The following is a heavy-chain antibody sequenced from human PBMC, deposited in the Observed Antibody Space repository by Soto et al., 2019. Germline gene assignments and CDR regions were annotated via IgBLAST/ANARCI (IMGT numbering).Heavy chain of an antibody. CDR1: GFTFSSYA. D-gene: IGHD6-6*01. J-gene: IGHJ4*02. Sequence: EVQLLEAGGGLGQPGGSLRLSCAASGFTFSSYAMSWVRQAPGKGLEWVSAISGSGGSTYYADSVKGRFTISRDNSKNTLYLQMNSLRAEDTAVYYCAKDLILLYSSSAFDYWGQGTLVTVSS. V-gene: IGHV3-23*01. CDR2: ISGSGGST. CDR3: AKDLILLYSSSAFDY.